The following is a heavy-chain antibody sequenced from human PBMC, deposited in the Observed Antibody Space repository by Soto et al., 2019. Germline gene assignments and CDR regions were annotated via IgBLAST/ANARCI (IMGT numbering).Heavy chain of an antibody. J-gene: IGHJ4*02. CDR3: ARGRYYYDMAADY. D-gene: IGHD3-22*01. CDR2: INHSGST. Sequence: PSETLSLTCAVYGGSFSGYYWSWIRQPPGKGLEWIGEINHSGSTNYNPSLKSRVTISVDTSKNQFSLKLSSVTAADTAVYYCARGRYYYDMAADYWGQGTLVTVSS. CDR1: GGSFSGYY. V-gene: IGHV4-34*01.